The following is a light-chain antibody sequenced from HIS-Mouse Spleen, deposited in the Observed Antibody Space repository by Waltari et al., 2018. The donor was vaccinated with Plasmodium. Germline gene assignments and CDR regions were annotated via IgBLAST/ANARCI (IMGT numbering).Light chain of an antibody. Sequence: AIRMTQSPSSFSASTGDRVTITCRASQGISSYLAWYQQKPGKAPKLLIYAASTLQSGVPSRFSGCGSGTDFTLTISCLQSEDFATYYCQQYYSYLLTFGGGTKVEIK. CDR1: QGISSY. CDR2: AAS. J-gene: IGKJ4*01. V-gene: IGKV1-8*01. CDR3: QQYYSYLLT.